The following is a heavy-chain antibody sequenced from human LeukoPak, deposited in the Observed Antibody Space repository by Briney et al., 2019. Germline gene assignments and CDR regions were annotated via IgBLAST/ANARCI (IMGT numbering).Heavy chain of an antibody. Sequence: ASVKVSCKASGYTFTNYDINWVRQATGQGLEWMGYMKPNSGNTGYAQKFQGRITMTRDTSISTAYMELSSLTSEDTAVYYCATELRWKDHWGQGTLVTVSS. CDR3: ATELRWKDH. CDR1: GYTFTNYD. CDR2: MKPNSGNT. D-gene: IGHD4-23*01. J-gene: IGHJ4*02. V-gene: IGHV1-8*01.